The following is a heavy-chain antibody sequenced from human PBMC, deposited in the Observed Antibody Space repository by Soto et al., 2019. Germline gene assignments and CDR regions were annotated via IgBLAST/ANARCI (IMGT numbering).Heavy chain of an antibody. CDR3: ARGKYYADNAFPPHY. D-gene: IGHD3-22*01. J-gene: IGHJ4*02. Sequence: QVQLVQSGAEVKKPGASVKVSCKASGYTFTSYYMHWVRQAPGQGLEWMGVINPSGGSTNYEQNFQGRVTMTRDTSTGTVYMDLTILRSEDTAVYYCARGKYYADNAFPPHYWGQGTLVTVSS. V-gene: IGHV1-46*01. CDR1: GYTFTSYY. CDR2: INPSGGST.